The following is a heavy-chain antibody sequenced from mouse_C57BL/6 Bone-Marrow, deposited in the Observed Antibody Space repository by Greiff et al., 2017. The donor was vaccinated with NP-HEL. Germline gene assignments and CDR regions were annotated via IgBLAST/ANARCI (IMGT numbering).Heavy chain of an antibody. CDR1: GYAFSSSW. D-gene: IGHD4-1*01. V-gene: IGHV1-82*01. J-gene: IGHJ4*01. CDR2: IYPGDGDT. CDR3: ARELGRNAMDY. Sequence: QVQLQQSGPELVKPGASVKISCKASGYAFSSSWMNWVKQRPGKGLEWIGRIYPGDGDTNYNGKFKGKATLTADKSSSTAYMQLSSLTSEDSAVYFFARELGRNAMDYWGQGTSVTVSS.